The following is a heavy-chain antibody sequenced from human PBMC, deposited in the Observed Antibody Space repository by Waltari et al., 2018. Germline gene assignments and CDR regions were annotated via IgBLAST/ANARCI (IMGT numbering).Heavy chain of an antibody. V-gene: IGHV1-69*05. Sequence: QVQLVQSGAEVKKPGSSVTVSCKASGGTFSSYAISWVRQAPGPGLGWMGGIIPIFGTANYAQKLKGRVTITTDESTGTAYMERSSLRSEDTAVYYCAREPEAYGEGVYDYYYGMDVWGQGTTVTVSS. CDR1: GGTFSSYA. D-gene: IGHD2-8*01. J-gene: IGHJ6*02. CDR2: IIPIFGTA. CDR3: AREPEAYGEGVYDYYYGMDV.